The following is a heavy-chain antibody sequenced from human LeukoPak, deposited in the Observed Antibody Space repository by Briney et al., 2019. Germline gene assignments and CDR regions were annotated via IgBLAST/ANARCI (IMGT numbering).Heavy chain of an antibody. CDR1: GFTFSTYG. Sequence: GGSLRLSCAASGFTFSTYGMHWVRQAPGKGLEWVAIIWYDGSNKFYADSVKGRFTISRDNSKNTLYLQMNSLRAEDTAVYYCARVRDSVGLTASYIDYWGQGTLVTVSS. V-gene: IGHV3-33*01. CDR2: IWYDGSNK. D-gene: IGHD1-26*01. J-gene: IGHJ4*02. CDR3: ARVRDSVGLTASYIDY.